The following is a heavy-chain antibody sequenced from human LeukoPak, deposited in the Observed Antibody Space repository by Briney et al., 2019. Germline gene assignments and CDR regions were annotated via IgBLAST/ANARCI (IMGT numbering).Heavy chain of an antibody. CDR3: ARAFGVGILTGYYVSYYYGMDV. D-gene: IGHD3-9*01. V-gene: IGHV3-21*01. CDR1: GFTFSSYS. CDR2: ISSSSSYI. J-gene: IGHJ6*02. Sequence: PGGSLRLSCAASGFTFSSYSMNWVRQAPGKGLEWVSSISSSSSYIYYADSVKGRFTISRDNAKNSLYLQMNSLRAEDTAVYYCARAFGVGILTGYYVSYYYGMDVWGQGTTVTVSS.